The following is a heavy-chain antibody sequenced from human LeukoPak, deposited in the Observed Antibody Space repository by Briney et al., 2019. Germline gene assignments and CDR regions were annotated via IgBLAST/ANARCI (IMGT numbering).Heavy chain of an antibody. CDR1: GFALRNYA. CDR2: TSISGGDT. D-gene: IGHD4-17*01. V-gene: IGHV3-23*01. J-gene: IGHJ4*02. Sequence: GGSLRLSCAVSGFALRNYAMSWVRQAPGKGLEWVSSTSISGGDTHYTDSVKGRFTISRDNFKNTLYLQMHSLRAEDTAIYYCATEIRPNDYWGQGTLVTVSS. CDR3: ATEIRPNDY.